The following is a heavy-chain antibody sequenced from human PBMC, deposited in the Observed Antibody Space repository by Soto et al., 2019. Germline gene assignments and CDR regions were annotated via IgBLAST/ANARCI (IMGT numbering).Heavy chain of an antibody. V-gene: IGHV1-3*01. CDR2: INAGNGNT. CDR3: AREDVRNYYDSSGYYYDAFDI. D-gene: IGHD3-22*01. CDR1: GYTFTSYA. J-gene: IGHJ3*02. Sequence: QVQLVQSGAEVKKPGASVKVSCKASGYTFTSYAMHWVRQAPGQRPEWMGWINAGNGNTKYSQKFQGRVTITRDTSASTAYMELSSLRSEDTAVYYCAREDVRNYYDSSGYYYDAFDIWGQGTMVTVSS.